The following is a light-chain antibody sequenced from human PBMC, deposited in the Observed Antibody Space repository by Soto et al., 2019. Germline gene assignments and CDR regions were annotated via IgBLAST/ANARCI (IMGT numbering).Light chain of an antibody. CDR3: QQRSDLPWT. Sequence: EIELTQSPATLSLSPGERVTLSCRASQSISVYLAWYQQKPGQAPRLLIYDASTRPTGVSARFSGSGSGTDFSLTISSLEPEDFAVYYCQQRSDLPWTFGQGTKV. V-gene: IGKV3-11*01. J-gene: IGKJ1*01. CDR2: DAS. CDR1: QSISVY.